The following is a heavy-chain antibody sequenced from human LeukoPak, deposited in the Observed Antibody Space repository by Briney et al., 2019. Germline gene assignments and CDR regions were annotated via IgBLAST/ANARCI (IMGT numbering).Heavy chain of an antibody. CDR3: ARRTVAALGPVFDY. CDR2: IYYSGIT. CDR1: GGSISSGGYY. D-gene: IGHD4-23*01. J-gene: IGHJ4*02. V-gene: IGHV4-31*03. Sequence: SVTLSLTCSVSGGSISSGGYYWSWIRQHPGKGLEWIGCIYYSGITYYNPSLKSRVAMSVDTSRNQFSLKLSSVTAADTAVYFCARRTVAALGPVFDYWGQGTLITVSS.